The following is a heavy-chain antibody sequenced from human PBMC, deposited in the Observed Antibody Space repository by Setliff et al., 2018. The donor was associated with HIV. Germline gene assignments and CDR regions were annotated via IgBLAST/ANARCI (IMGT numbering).Heavy chain of an antibody. J-gene: IGHJ6*02. CDR3: ATDHVTMAGTRFDF. CDR1: GYSFTNYW. Sequence: GESLKISCKGSGYSFTNYWIAWLRQMPGKGLECMGIIYPGDSDTRYSPSFQGQVTISADKSINTAYLQWSSLKASVTAMYYCATDHVTMAGTRFDFWGQGTTVTVSS. V-gene: IGHV5-51*01. CDR2: IYPGDSDT. D-gene: IGHD6-19*01.